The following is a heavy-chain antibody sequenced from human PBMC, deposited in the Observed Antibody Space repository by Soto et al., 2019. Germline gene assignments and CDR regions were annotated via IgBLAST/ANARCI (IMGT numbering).Heavy chain of an antibody. J-gene: IGHJ4*02. Sequence: ASVKVSCKASGYTFTSYDINWVRQATGQGLEWMGWMNPNRGKTGYAQKFQGRVTMTRNTSISTAYMELSSLRSEDTAVYYCARGKNGGYCSGGSCYGNDYWGQGTLVTVSS. CDR2: MNPNRGKT. D-gene: IGHD2-15*01. V-gene: IGHV1-8*01. CDR1: GYTFTSYD. CDR3: ARGKNGGYCSGGSCYGNDY.